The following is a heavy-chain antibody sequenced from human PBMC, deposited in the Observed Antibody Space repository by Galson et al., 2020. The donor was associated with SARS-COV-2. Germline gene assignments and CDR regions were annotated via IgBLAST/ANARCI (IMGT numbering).Heavy chain of an antibody. D-gene: IGHD6-25*01. Sequence: HGESLKISCQGSGYSFTSYWISWVRQMPGKGLEWMGRIDPSDSYTNYSPSFQGHVTISADKSITTAYLQWSSLKASDTAMYYCARDLSGYNSAHFDSWGQGTLVTVSS. V-gene: IGHV5-10-1*01. CDR2: IDPSDSYT. J-gene: IGHJ4*02. CDR3: ARDLSGYNSAHFDS. CDR1: GYSFTSYW.